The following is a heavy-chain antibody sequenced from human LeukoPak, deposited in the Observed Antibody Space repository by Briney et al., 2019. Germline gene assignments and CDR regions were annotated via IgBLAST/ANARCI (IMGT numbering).Heavy chain of an antibody. CDR3: ARARSYGYSSSWYEY. CDR1: GGSFSGYY. D-gene: IGHD6-13*01. CDR2: INHSGST. J-gene: IGHJ4*02. Sequence: SETLSLTCAVYGGSFSGYYWSWIRQPPGKGLEWIGEINHSGSTNYNPSLKSRVTISVDTSKNQSSLKLSSVTAADPAVYYCARARSYGYSSSWYEYWGQGTLVTVSS. V-gene: IGHV4-34*01.